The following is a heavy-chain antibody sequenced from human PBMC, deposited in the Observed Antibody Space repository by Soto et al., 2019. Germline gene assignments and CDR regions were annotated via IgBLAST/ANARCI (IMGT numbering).Heavy chain of an antibody. CDR2: MSGVGGSI. Sequence: EVQLLESGGGVTPPGGSLRLSCVASGFNFNNYAMSWVRQAPGKGLEWVAAMSGVGGSIYYADSVKGRFTISRDNSKNTLFLEMSSVRADDTAVYDCAKNPLTGVSRPGFGYDVHYWGQGTVVTVSS. CDR1: GFNFNNYA. CDR3: AKNPLTGVSRPGFGYDVHY. D-gene: IGHD3-9*01. V-gene: IGHV3-23*01. J-gene: IGHJ4*02.